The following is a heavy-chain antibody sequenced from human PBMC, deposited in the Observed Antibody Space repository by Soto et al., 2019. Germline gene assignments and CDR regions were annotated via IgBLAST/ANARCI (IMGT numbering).Heavy chain of an antibody. V-gene: IGHV1-69*01. CDR3: AKKMGIDPFGSYGLDV. CDR1: GGNFITFA. Sequence: QVELVQSGAEVKKPGSSVKVSCKASGGNFITFAISWVRQAPGQGLEWMGEIIPISSTTKSAHKFQDRVTISADGSSSTGHMERRRLKSEDTAIYFCAKKMGIDPFGSYGLDVWGQGTTVTVSS. CDR2: IIPISSTT. J-gene: IGHJ6*02. D-gene: IGHD3-16*01.